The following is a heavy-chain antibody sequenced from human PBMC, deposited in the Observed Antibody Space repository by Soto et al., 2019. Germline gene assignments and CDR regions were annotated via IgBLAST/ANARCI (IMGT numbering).Heavy chain of an antibody. CDR1: GGSISGYC. D-gene: IGHD5-18*01. CDR2: IFHSGST. J-gene: IGHJ4*02. CDR3: AKVRGYASGWRYFDY. Sequence: SATRSRTWNVSGGSISGYCWSWIRQAPGKGLQWIGYIFHSGSTSYNPSLRSRVTISVDTSKNQFSLKVNSVTAADTAVYYCAKVRGYASGWRYFDYWGQGTLVTVSS. V-gene: IGHV4-59*01.